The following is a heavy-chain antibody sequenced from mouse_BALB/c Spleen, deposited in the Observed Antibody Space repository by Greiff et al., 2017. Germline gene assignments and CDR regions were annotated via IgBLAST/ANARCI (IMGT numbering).Heavy chain of an antibody. Sequence: EVKLLESGGGLVQPGGSLKLSCAASGFDFSRYWMSWVRQALGKGLEWIGEINPDSSTINYTPSLKDKFIISRDNAKNTLYLQMSKVRSEDTALYYCARGLRRGDDFDYWGQGTTLTVSS. CDR3: ARGLRRGDDFDY. V-gene: IGHV4-1*02. J-gene: IGHJ2*01. D-gene: IGHD2-4*01. CDR1: GFDFSRYW. CDR2: INPDSSTI.